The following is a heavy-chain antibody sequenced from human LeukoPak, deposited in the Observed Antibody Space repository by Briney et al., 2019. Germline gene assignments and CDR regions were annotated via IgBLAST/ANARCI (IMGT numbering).Heavy chain of an antibody. Sequence: ASVKVSCKASGYTFTSYGVSWVRQAPGQGLEWMGWISAYNGNTNYAQKVRGRVTMTTDTSTRTAYMELRSLRSDDTAVYYCARVIGYYGSEPYYYYYYYMDVWGKGTTVTVSS. D-gene: IGHD3-10*01. J-gene: IGHJ6*03. CDR2: ISAYNGNT. CDR3: ARVIGYYGSEPYYYYYYYMDV. V-gene: IGHV1-18*01. CDR1: GYTFTSYG.